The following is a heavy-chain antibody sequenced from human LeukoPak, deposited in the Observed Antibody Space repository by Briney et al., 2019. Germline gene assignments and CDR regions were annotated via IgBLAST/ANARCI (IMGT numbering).Heavy chain of an antibody. CDR1: GYTFTSYY. D-gene: IGHD2-2*01. Sequence: ASVKVSCKASGYTFTSYYMHWVRQAPGQGLEWMGIINPSGGSTSYAQKFQGRVTMTRDTSTSTVYMELSSLRSEDTAVYYCAREGVVVVPAASEPLYYYYYYMDVWGKGTTVTVSS. V-gene: IGHV1-46*01. CDR2: INPSGGST. CDR3: AREGVVVVPAASEPLYYYYYYMDV. J-gene: IGHJ6*03.